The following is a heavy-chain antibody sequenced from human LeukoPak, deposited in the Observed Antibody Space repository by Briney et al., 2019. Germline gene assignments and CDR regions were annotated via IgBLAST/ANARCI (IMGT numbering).Heavy chain of an antibody. D-gene: IGHD2-15*01. CDR3: ARGHCHNSGGWLDL. V-gene: IGHV3-23*01. CDR1: GFTFSHYA. Sequence: PGGSLRLSCAVSGFTFSHYAMSWVRQAPGTGLEWVGSLTDRGDATYYADSVKGRLTISRDNSNSTLYLHISGLRDEDTAVYYCARGHCHNSGGWLDLWGQGTLVTVSS. J-gene: IGHJ5*02. CDR2: LTDRGDAT.